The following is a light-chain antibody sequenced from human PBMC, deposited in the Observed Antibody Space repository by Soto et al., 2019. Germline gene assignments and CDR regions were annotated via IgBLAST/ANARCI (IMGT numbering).Light chain of an antibody. J-gene: IGKJ4*01. CDR2: GAS. CDR1: QSVSSN. Sequence: EIVMTQSPATLSVSPGARATLSCRASQSVSSNLAWYQQKPGQTPRLLIYGASTRAAGIPARFSGSGSGTEFTLTITSLQSEDFAVYYCHQYGSSPLTFGGGTKVDI. V-gene: IGKV3-15*01. CDR3: HQYGSSPLT.